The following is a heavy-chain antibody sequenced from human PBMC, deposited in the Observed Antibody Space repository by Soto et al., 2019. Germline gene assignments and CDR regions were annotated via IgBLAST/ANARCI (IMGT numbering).Heavy chain of an antibody. D-gene: IGHD3-3*01. J-gene: IGHJ4*02. CDR3: ARGTFGVVKD. CDR2: MYYSGST. V-gene: IGHV4-59*01. Sequence: QVQLQESGPGLVKPSETLSLTCTVSGGSISSYYWSWIRQSPGKGLEWIWYMYYSGSTNYNPSLKSRVTISMDTSRNQFSLKLSSVTAADTAVYYCARGTFGVVKDWGQGTLVTVSS. CDR1: GGSISSYY.